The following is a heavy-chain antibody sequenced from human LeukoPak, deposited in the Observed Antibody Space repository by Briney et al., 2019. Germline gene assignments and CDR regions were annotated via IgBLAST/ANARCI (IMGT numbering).Heavy chain of an antibody. V-gene: IGHV1-18*01. J-gene: IGHJ4*02. D-gene: IGHD4-23*01. CDR2: ISAYNGNT. CDR1: GYTFTSYG. CDR3: ARDRVRAAGGNSVIGY. Sequence: VASVKVSCKASGYTFTSYGTSWVRQAPRQGLEWMGWISAYNGNTNYAQKLQGRVTMTTDTSTSTAYMELRSLRSDDTAVYYCARDRVRAAGGNSVIGYWGQGTLVTVSS.